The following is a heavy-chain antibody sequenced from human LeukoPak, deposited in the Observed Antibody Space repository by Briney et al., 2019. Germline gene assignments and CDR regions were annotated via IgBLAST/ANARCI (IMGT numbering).Heavy chain of an antibody. CDR2: IYYSGST. CDR1: GGSISSSSYY. J-gene: IGHJ4*02. D-gene: IGHD2-21*02. V-gene: IGHV4-39*07. CDR3: ASGRAVVTAVPFDY. Sequence: ASETLSLTCTVSGGSISSSSYYWGWIRQPPGKGLEWIGSIYYSGSTYYNPSLKSRVTISVDTSKNQFSLKLSSVTAADTAVYYCASGRAVVTAVPFDYWGQGTLVTVSS.